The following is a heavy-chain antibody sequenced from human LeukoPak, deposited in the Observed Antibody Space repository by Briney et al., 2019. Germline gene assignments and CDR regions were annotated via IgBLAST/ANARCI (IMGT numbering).Heavy chain of an antibody. CDR3: ARGRIGGPKAPFDY. CDR2: IYYSGST. CDR1: GGSISGYY. J-gene: IGHJ4*02. Sequence: SETLSLTCTVSGGSISGYYWSWIRQPPGKGLEYIAYIYYSGSTDYNPSLKSRVTISVDTSKNQFSLNLSSVTAADTAVYYCARGRIGGPKAPFDYWGQGTLVTVSS. V-gene: IGHV4-59*01. D-gene: IGHD3-16*01.